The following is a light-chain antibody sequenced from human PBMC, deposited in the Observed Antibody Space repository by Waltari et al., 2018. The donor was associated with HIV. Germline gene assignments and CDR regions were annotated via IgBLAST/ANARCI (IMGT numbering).Light chain of an antibody. CDR2: GVT. CDR1: SRDLGFKF. V-gene: IGLV2-14*03. J-gene: IGLJ2*01. CDR3: TSYSLTNTLL. Sequence: QSALTQPASVSGSPGQSITISCTGASRDLGFKFVSWYQQHPGNAPRLLIYGVTDRPSGISSRFSGSKSGDTASLTISVLRFEDEADYYCTSYSLTNTLLFGGGTTLTVL.